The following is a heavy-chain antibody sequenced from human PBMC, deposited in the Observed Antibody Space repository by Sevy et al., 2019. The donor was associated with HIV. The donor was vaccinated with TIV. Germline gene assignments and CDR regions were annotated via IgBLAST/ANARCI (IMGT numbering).Heavy chain of an antibody. CDR1: GFIFSSYG. V-gene: IGHV3-30*18. CDR2: ISYAVSSK. CDR3: VKGGVTWELLDY. J-gene: IGHJ4*02. Sequence: GGSLRLSCAASGFIFSSYGMHWVRQAPGKGLEWVTIISYAVSSKYYSDSVKGRFTISRDNSENILYLQMNSLRTDDTAVYYCVKGGVTWELLDYWGQGTLVTVSS. D-gene: IGHD1-26*01.